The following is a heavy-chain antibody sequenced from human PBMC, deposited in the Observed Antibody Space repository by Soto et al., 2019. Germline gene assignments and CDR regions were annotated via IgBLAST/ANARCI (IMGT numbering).Heavy chain of an antibody. V-gene: IGHV1-18*01. CDR2: ISAYNGKT. CDR1: GYTFNNFA. J-gene: IGHJ6*02. CDR3: AREGVAPYYYYGMDV. D-gene: IGHD5-12*01. Sequence: ASVKVSCKASGYTFNNFAFGWVRQAPGQGLEWLGRISAYNGKTSYSQRLQGRVTMTRDTSTSTVYMELSSLRSDDTAIYYCAREGVAPYYYYGMDVWGQGTPVTVSS.